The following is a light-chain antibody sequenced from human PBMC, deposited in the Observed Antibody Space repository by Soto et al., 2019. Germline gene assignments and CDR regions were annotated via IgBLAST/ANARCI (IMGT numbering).Light chain of an antibody. J-gene: IGKJ4*01. V-gene: IGKV3-20*01. CDR2: GAS. Sequence: EIVLTQSPGTLSLSPGERATLSCSASQSVSSSYLAWYQQKPGQAPRLLIYGASSRATGIPDRFSGSGSGTDFTLTISRLDPEDFAVYYCHQYDSSPLTFGGGTKVEIK. CDR3: HQYDSSPLT. CDR1: QSVSSSY.